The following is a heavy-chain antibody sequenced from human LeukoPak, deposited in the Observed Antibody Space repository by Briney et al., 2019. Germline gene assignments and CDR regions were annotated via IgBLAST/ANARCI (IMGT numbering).Heavy chain of an antibody. J-gene: IGHJ4*02. CDR2: ISSSGSTI. CDR3: ASDYYDSSGYLAFDY. V-gene: IGHV3-48*03. CDR1: GFTFSSYE. D-gene: IGHD3-22*01. Sequence: PGGSLRLSCAASGFTFSSYEMSWVRQAPGKGLEWVSYISSSGSTIYYADSVKGRFTISRDNAKNSLYLQMNSLRAEDTAVYYCASDYYDSSGYLAFDYWGQGTLVTVSS.